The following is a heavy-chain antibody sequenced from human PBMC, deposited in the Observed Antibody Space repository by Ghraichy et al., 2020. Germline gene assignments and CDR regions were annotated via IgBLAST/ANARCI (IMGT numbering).Heavy chain of an antibody. CDR3: ARDRVRYYFDY. J-gene: IGHJ4*02. Sequence: GGSLRLSCAASGFTFSSYEMNWVHQAPGKGLEWVSYISSSGSTIYYADSVKGRFTISRDNAKNSLYLQMNSLRAEDTAVYYCARDRVRYYFDYWGQGTLVTVSS. V-gene: IGHV3-48*03. D-gene: IGHD4-17*01. CDR2: ISSSGSTI. CDR1: GFTFSSYE.